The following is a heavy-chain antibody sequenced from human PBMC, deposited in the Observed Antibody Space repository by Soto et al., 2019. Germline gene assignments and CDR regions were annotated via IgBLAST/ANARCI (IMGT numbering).Heavy chain of an antibody. J-gene: IGHJ1*01. V-gene: IGHV4-34*01. CDR1: DESCSGYY. CDR3: VASHMGLISVLTS. Sequence: SETLSLTCAVYDESCSGYYWRWIRQPPGEGLEWIGEIDHSGSTNYNPSLKSRVTIAIDTSRNKFSLRLTSVTTADTAVYYCVASHMGLISVLTSRGQ. CDR2: IDHSGST. D-gene: IGHD3-10*01.